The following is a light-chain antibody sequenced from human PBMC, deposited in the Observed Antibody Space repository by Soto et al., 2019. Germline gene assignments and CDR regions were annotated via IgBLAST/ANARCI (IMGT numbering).Light chain of an antibody. CDR1: SSNIGDNP. Sequence: QSVLTQSPSVSEAPRQRVTITCSGSSSNIGDNPVNWYQQLPGKAPKLLIYYDDLLASGVSDRFSGSKSGTSASLAISGLQAEDDGDYYCAAWDDSLDGVVFGGGTKLTVL. V-gene: IGLV1-36*01. J-gene: IGLJ2*01. CDR2: YDD. CDR3: AAWDDSLDGVV.